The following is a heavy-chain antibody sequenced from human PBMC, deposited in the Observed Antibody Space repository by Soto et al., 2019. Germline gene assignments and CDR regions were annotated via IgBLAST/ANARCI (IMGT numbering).Heavy chain of an antibody. CDR1: GYTFTSYG. CDR3: ARDWYCISTRCVDCFDP. D-gene: IGHD2-2*01. J-gene: IGHJ5*02. Sequence: QVQLVQSGAEVKKPGASVKVSCKASGYTFTSYGISWVRQAPGQGLEWMGWISTYDGDTRYGQNLQGRVTMTTDTPTSTANVEMRSPGSDDTAVSYCARDWYCISTRCVDCFDPWGQGSLVTVSS. V-gene: IGHV1-18*01. CDR2: ISTYDGDT.